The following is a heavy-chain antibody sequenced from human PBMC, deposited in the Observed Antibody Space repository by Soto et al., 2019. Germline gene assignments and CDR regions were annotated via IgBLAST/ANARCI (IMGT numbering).Heavy chain of an antibody. CDR2: IYHSGST. Sequence: SETLSLTCAVSGGSISSSYWWSWVRQPPGKGLGWIGEIYHSGSTNYNPSLKSRVTISVDKSKNQFSLKLSSVTAADTAVYYCASSYDYGDSNWFDPWGQGTLVTVSS. J-gene: IGHJ5*02. CDR1: GGSISSSYW. V-gene: IGHV4-4*02. D-gene: IGHD4-17*01. CDR3: ASSYDYGDSNWFDP.